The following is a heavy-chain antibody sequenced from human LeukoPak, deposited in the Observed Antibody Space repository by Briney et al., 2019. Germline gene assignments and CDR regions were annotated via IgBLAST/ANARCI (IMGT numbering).Heavy chain of an antibody. CDR3: ARVAAAGFFHY. V-gene: IGHV4-34*01. J-gene: IGHJ4*02. CDR1: GGSFSGYY. CDR2: INHSGST. Sequence: SETLSLTCAVYGGSFSGYYWSWIRQPPGKGLEWIGEINHSGSTNYNPSLKSRVIISVDTSKNQFSLKLSSVTAADTAVYYCARVAAAGFFHYWGQGTLVTVSS. D-gene: IGHD6-13*01.